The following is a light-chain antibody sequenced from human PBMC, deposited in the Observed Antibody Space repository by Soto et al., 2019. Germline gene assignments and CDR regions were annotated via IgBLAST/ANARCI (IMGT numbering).Light chain of an antibody. CDR2: DND. J-gene: IGLJ1*01. CDR1: ASNIGNNY. CDR3: ETWDTSLTSGVIV. V-gene: IGLV1-51*01. Sequence: QSVLTRPPSVSAAPGQNVTISCSGSASNIGNNYVSWYQQLPGTAPKLLIYDNDQRPSGIPDRFSASKSGTSATLGITGLQTGDEADYYCETWDTSLTSGVIVFGTGTKVTVL.